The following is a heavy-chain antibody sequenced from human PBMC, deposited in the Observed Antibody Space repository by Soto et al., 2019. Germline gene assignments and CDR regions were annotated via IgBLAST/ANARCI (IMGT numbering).Heavy chain of an antibody. CDR2: IYKSATT. V-gene: IGHV4-30-4*01. CDR3: ARGRYCLTGRCFPNWFDS. CDR1: GDSISTVDYF. Sequence: PSETLSLTCSVPGDSISTVDYFWAWIRQPPGQDLDYMGYIYKSATTYYNPSFESRVAISLGTWKRQFSLNVTSVTAADTAVYFCARGRYCLTGRCFPNWFDSWGQGTLVTVSS. J-gene: IGHJ5*01. D-gene: IGHD2-15*01.